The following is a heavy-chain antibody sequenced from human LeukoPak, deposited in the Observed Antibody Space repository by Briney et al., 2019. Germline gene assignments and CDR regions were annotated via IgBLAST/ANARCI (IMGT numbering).Heavy chain of an antibody. CDR3: ASLPRGDFWSGEGYYFDY. D-gene: IGHD3-3*01. J-gene: IGHJ4*02. Sequence: SQTLSLTCTVSGGPISSGSYNWSWIRQPAGKGLEGIGRIYTSGSTNYNPSLKSRVTISVDTSKNQFSLKLSSVTAADTAVYYCASLPRGDFWSGEGYYFDYWGQGTLVTVSS. CDR2: IYTSGST. CDR1: GGPISSGSYN. V-gene: IGHV4-61*02.